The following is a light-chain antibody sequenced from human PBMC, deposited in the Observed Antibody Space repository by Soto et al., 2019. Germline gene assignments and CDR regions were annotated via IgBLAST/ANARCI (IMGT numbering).Light chain of an antibody. CDR1: QSVSSY. Sequence: EIVMTQSPGTLSLSPPHRTTLXFRASQSVSSYLAWYQQKPGQAPRLLIYDASNRATGIPARFSGSGSGTDFTLTISSLEPEDFAVYYCQQRSNWPPVTCGQGTRLETK. J-gene: IGKJ5*01. V-gene: IGKV3-11*01. CDR2: DAS. CDR3: QQRSNWPPVT.